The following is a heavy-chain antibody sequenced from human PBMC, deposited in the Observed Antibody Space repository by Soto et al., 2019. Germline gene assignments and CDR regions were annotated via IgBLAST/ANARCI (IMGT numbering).Heavy chain of an antibody. CDR2: ISYDGSNR. D-gene: IGHD4-17*01. CDR1: GFSFSNYA. J-gene: IGHJ6*02. V-gene: IGHV3-30*04. Sequence: QVQLVESGGGVVQPGRSLRLSCAASGFSFSNYAMHWVRQTPGKGLEWVAVISYDGSNRYSADSVKGRFNISRDNSKNTLYLQVNRLRAEDTAVYYCARSGDYGDHYFYHYGMDVWGQGTTVTVSS. CDR3: ARSGDYGDHYFYHYGMDV.